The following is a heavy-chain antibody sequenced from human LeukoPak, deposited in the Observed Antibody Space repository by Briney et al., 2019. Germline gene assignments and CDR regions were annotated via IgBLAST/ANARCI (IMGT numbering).Heavy chain of an antibody. CDR3: AAGGDYVGHFDL. V-gene: IGHV1-58*02. J-gene: IGHJ2*01. CDR1: GFTFTSSA. Sequence: SVKVSCKASGFTFTSSAMQWVRQARGQRLEWIGWIVVGSGNTNYAQKFQERVTITRDMSTSTAYMELSSLRSEDTAVYYCAAGGDYVGHFDLWGRGTLVTVSS. D-gene: IGHD3-10*02. CDR2: IVVGSGNT.